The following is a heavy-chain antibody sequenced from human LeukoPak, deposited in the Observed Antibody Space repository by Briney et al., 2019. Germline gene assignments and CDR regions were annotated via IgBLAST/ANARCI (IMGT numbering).Heavy chain of an antibody. J-gene: IGHJ6*02. CDR2: ISGSGGST. V-gene: IGHV3-23*01. CDR3: AKSPSMVVAGPYGMDV. D-gene: IGHD6-19*01. CDR1: GFTFSSYA. Sequence: WGSLKLSCAASGFTFSSYAMSWVRQAPGKWLEWVSAISGSGGSTYYADSVKGRFTISRDNSKNTLYLQMNSLRAEDTAVYYCAKSPSMVVAGPYGMDVWGQGTTVTVSS.